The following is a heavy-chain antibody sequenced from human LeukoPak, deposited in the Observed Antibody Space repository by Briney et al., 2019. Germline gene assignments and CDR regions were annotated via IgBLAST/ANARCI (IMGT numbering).Heavy chain of an antibody. Sequence: SGTLSLTCAVSGGSISSNTWWSWVRQPPGKGLEWIGEFYHSGSTNYSPFLQSRVTISVDMSKNQFSLKLNSVTAADTAVYYRARHYGPWGQGTLVTVSS. CDR1: GGSISSNTW. J-gene: IGHJ5*02. V-gene: IGHV4-4*02. D-gene: IGHD3-16*01. CDR3: ARHYGP. CDR2: FYHSGST.